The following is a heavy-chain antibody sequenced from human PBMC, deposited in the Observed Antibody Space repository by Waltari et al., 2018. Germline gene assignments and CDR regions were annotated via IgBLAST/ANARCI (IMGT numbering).Heavy chain of an antibody. J-gene: IGHJ6*02. CDR2: ISGSSGNT. Sequence: EVQLVESGGGLVQPGGSLRLSCAASGFTLNNQAMSWVRQAPGKGLEWVSAISGSSGNTFYADSVKGRFTISRDNSKNTLYLQMNSLRAEDTAVYYCAKEGSTSYYYGMDVWGQGTTVTVSS. CDR1: GFTLNNQA. CDR3: AKEGSTSYYYGMDV. V-gene: IGHV3-23*04.